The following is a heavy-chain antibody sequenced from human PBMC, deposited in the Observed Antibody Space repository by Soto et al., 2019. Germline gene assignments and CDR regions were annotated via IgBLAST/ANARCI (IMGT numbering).Heavy chain of an antibody. Sequence: QVQLVQSGTEVKKPGASVTVSCKSSGYTFTDFYLHWLRQAPGQGHEWVGWINPKTGDTKSSQKFQGRVTMSRDTSVSTAYIDLTSLTSDDTAMYYCATGTNGTTGWYHPWGQGTRVTVSS. CDR3: ATGTNGTTGWYHP. CDR2: INPKTGDT. D-gene: IGHD1-1*01. V-gene: IGHV1-2*02. CDR1: GYTFTDFY. J-gene: IGHJ5*02.